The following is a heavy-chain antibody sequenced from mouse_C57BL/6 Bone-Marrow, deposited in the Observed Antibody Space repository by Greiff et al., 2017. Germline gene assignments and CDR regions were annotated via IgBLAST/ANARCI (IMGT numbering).Heavy chain of an antibody. CDR2: IFPGSGST. Sequence: QVQLQQSGAELMKPGASVKLSCKATGYTFTGYWIEWVKQRPGHGLEWIGEIFPGSGSTNYNAKFKGKATFTADTYSNTAYMQLSSLTTEDSAIYSCARSIITTVVARSYWYFDVWGTGTTVTGSS. D-gene: IGHD1-1*01. CDR3: ARSIITTVVARSYWYFDV. J-gene: IGHJ1*03. CDR1: GYTFTGYW. V-gene: IGHV1-9*01.